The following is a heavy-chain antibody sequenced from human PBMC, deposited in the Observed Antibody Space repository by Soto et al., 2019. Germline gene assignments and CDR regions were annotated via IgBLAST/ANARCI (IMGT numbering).Heavy chain of an antibody. J-gene: IGHJ3*02. Sequence: GGSLRLSCAASGFTFSSYGMHWVRQAPGKGLEWVAVISYDGSNKYYADSVKGRFTISRDNSKNTLYLQMNSLRAEDTAVYYCAKLYDFWSGYYLELAFDIWGQGTMVTVSS. CDR2: ISYDGSNK. CDR1: GFTFSSYG. D-gene: IGHD3-3*01. V-gene: IGHV3-30*18. CDR3: AKLYDFWSGYYLELAFDI.